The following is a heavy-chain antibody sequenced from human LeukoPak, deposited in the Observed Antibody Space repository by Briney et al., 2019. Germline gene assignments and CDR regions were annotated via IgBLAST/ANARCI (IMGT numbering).Heavy chain of an antibody. CDR1: GSTFSTDA. J-gene: IGHJ2*01. V-gene: IGHV3-30*18. CDR2: ISYDGSNK. Sequence: GGSLRLSCAASGSTFSTDAMHWVRQAPGKGLEWVAVISYDGSNKYYADSVKGRFTISRDNSKNTLYLQMNSLRAEDTAVYYCAKDNRGIAARSHYWYFDLWGRGTLVTVSS. D-gene: IGHD6-6*01. CDR3: AKDNRGIAARSHYWYFDL.